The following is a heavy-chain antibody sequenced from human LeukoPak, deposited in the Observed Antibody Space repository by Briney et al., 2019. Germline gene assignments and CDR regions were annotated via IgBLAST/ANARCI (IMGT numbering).Heavy chain of an antibody. CDR2: ISASGGSI. V-gene: IGHV3-23*01. CDR1: GFTFTSDA. CDR3: AIEYYYYMDV. J-gene: IGHJ6*03. Sequence: GGSLRLSCAASGFTFTSDAVSGVRQAPGKGLEWVSTISASGGSIYYAGSVKGRFTISRDISKNTLYLQMNSLRAEDTAVYHCAIEYYYYMDVWGKGTTVTVSS.